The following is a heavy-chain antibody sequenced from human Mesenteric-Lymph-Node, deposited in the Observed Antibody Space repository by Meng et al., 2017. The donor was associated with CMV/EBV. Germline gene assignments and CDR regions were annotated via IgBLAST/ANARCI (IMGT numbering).Heavy chain of an antibody. Sequence: GGSLRLSCAASDFTFSTYGMHWVRPAPGKGLEWVGFIRFDGITEDYADSVRGRFTISRDNSKNTLYLQMNSLKPEDTAVYYCAKDRYSGTHTYFDYWGQGTLVTVSS. CDR3: AKDRYSGTHTYFDY. J-gene: IGHJ4*02. D-gene: IGHD1-26*01. CDR2: IRFDGITE. CDR1: DFTFSTYG. V-gene: IGHV3-30*02.